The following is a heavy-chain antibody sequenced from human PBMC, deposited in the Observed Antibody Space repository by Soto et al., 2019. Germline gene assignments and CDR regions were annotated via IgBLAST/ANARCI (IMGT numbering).Heavy chain of an antibody. CDR2: IYSGGTT. V-gene: IGHV3-53*04. D-gene: IGHD4-17*01. CDR1: GFDVSSNY. Sequence: EVQLVESGGGLVQPGGSLRLSCAASGFDVSSNYMSWVRQAPGKGLEWVSLIYSGGTTYYADFVKGRFTISRHSSKNTLYLQMNSLRVEYTAVYYCAGRTYGWGQGTMFTVSA. J-gene: IGHJ3*01. CDR3: AGRTYG.